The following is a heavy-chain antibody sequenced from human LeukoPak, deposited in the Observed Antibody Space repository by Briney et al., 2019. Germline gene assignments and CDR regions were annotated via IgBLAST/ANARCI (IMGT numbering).Heavy chain of an antibody. D-gene: IGHD3-10*01. CDR3: ATHKEGSYFAS. Sequence: SETLSLTCSVSGGSIPTTRYYWGWIRQSPGMGLEWIGSVYYFGNAYYRPSLMSRATISIDTSKKRISLNLTSVTARDTGIYYCATHKEGSYFASWGQGTLVTVSS. V-gene: IGHV4-39*01. CDR2: VYYFGNA. CDR1: GGSIPTTRYY. J-gene: IGHJ5*02.